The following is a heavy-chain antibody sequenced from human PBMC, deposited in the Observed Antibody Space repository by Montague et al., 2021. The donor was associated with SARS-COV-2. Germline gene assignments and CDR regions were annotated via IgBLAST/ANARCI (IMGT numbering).Heavy chain of an antibody. J-gene: IGHJ4*02. V-gene: IGHV4-39*07. CDR2: ILYNDKT. CDR1: GHSINTSPYY. CDR3: ARVKRGYYYGLGVSAHFDY. D-gene: IGHD3-10*01. Sequence: SETLSLTCSVSGHSINTSPYYWAWLRQPPGKALEWIGNILYNDKTYYNPFLQSRVKMSVDTSKNQFSLKLSSVTAADTAVYYCARVKRGYYYGLGVSAHFDYWGQGTLVTVSS.